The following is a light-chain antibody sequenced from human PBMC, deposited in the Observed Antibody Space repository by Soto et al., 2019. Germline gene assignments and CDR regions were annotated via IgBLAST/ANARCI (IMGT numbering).Light chain of an antibody. V-gene: IGKV3-20*01. CDR1: RSVTSNY. J-gene: IGKJ1*01. CDR2: GVS. CDR3: QQYTDWPLT. Sequence: EVVMTQSPATLSVSPGERATLSCRASRSVTSNYLAWYQQKPGQAPRLLIYGVSSRATGVPDRFSGSGSGTDFTLTISRLEPEDFAVYYCQQYTDWPLTFGQGTKVEVK.